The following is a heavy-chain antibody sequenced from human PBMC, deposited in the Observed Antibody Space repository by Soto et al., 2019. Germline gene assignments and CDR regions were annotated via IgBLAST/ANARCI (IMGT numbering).Heavy chain of an antibody. Sequence: EVQLLEAGGGLVQPGGSLRLSCAASGFTFSSYAMSWVRQAPGKGLEWVSAISGSGGSTYYADSVKGRFTISRDNSKNTLYLQMNSLRAEDTAVYYCAKSFSWRYYFDYWGQGTLVTVSS. V-gene: IGHV3-23*01. J-gene: IGHJ4*02. CDR2: ISGSGGST. D-gene: IGHD3-3*02. CDR1: GFTFSSYA. CDR3: AKSFSWRYYFDY.